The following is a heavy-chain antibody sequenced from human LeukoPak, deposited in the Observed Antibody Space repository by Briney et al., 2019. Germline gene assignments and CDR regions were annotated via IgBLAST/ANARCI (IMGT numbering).Heavy chain of an antibody. D-gene: IGHD2-15*01. Sequence: VASVKVSCKASGGTFSSYAISWVRQAPGQGLEWMGGIIPIFGTANYAQKFQGRVTITTDESTSTAYMELSSLRSEDTAVYYCASQVGCSGGSCYSYSSGWEWKYWGQGTLVTVSS. V-gene: IGHV1-69*05. CDR1: GGTFSSYA. CDR3: ASQVGCSGGSCYSYSSGWEWKY. J-gene: IGHJ4*02. CDR2: IIPIFGTA.